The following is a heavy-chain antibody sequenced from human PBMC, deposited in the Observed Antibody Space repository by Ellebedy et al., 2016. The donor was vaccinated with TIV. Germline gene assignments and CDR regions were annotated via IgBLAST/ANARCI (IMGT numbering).Heavy chain of an antibody. J-gene: IGHJ5*02. CDR3: ARDSSFTFSLYSSGWYVGWFDP. Sequence: SQTLSLTCDISGDSVSSNSVAWNWIRQSPSRGLEWLGRTYYRSKWYNDYAVSVKSRITINPDTSKNQFSLQLNSVTPEDTAVYYCARDSSFTFSLYSSGWYVGWFDPWGQGTLVTVSS. V-gene: IGHV6-1*01. D-gene: IGHD6-19*01. CDR2: TYYRSKWYN. CDR1: GDSVSSNSVA.